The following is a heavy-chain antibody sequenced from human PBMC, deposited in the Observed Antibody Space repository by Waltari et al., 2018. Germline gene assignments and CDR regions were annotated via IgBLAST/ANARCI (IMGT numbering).Heavy chain of an antibody. J-gene: IGHJ4*02. CDR1: GDTFTAFY. CDR3: ARAKMLEY. Sequence: QVQLVQSGAEVQQTGASVRVSCRPSGDTFTAFYIHWLRQAPGQGLEWMGCTNPDGGATHYSQKFRGRITVTSDTSVDTADMELTSLTADDTAIYYCARAKMLEYWGQGTLVAVSS. CDR2: TNPDGGAT. V-gene: IGHV1-2*02.